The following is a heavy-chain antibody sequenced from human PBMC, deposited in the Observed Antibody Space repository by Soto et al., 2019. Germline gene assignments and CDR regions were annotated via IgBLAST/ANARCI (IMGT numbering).Heavy chain of an antibody. V-gene: IGHV1-2*04. J-gene: IGHJ6*02. CDR3: ARDGPIAVAGMRGMLGDYYYYYGMDV. Sequence: GASVKVSCKASGYTFTGYYMHWVRRAPGQGLEWMGWINPNSGGTNYAQKFQGWVTMTRDTSISTAYMELSRLRSDDTAVYYCARDGPIAVAGMRGMLGDYYYYYGMDVWGQGTTVTVSS. CDR1: GYTFTGYY. D-gene: IGHD6-19*01. CDR2: INPNSGGT.